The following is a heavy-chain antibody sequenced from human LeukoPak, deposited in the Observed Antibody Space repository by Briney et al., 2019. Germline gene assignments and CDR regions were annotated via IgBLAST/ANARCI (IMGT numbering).Heavy chain of an antibody. D-gene: IGHD3-10*01. J-gene: IGHJ5*02. CDR2: IYTSGST. CDR1: GGSISSYY. CDR3: ARIYYSRFDP. V-gene: IGHV4-4*07. Sequence: SETLSLTCTLSGGSISSYYWSWIRQPAGKGLEWIGRIYTSGSTNYSPSLKSRVTMSVDTSKNQFSLKLNSVTAADTAVYYCARIYYSRFDPWGQGTLVTVSS.